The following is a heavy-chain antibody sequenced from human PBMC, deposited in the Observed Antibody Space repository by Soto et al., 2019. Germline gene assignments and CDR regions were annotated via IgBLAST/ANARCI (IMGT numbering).Heavy chain of an antibody. CDR2: ISAGNGNT. CDR1: GYTFNSYG. CDR3: ARDLRGIPAY. D-gene: IGHD3-10*01. V-gene: IGHV1-18*01. J-gene: IGHJ4*02. Sequence: QVQLVQSGPEVKKPGASVKVSCNASGYTFNSYGLNWVRQAPGQGLEWLGWISAGNGNTNYAESLQGRITVTTEASPSTVYMELRNLKSDDTGVYYCARDLRGIPAYWGQGNLVTVSS.